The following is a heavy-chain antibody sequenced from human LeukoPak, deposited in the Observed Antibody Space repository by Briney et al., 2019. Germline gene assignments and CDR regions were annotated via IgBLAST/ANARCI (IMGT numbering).Heavy chain of an antibody. Sequence: ASVKVSCKASGYTFTSYFMHWVRHAPGQGLEWMGIINPNGGGTSYAQKFQGRVTMTRDTSTSTVYMELNSLRSDDAAVYYCARDPYCSSSNCSPFDYWGQGTLVTVSS. D-gene: IGHD2-2*01. J-gene: IGHJ4*02. CDR2: INPNGGGT. CDR3: ARDPYCSSSNCSPFDY. V-gene: IGHV1-46*01. CDR1: GYTFTSYF.